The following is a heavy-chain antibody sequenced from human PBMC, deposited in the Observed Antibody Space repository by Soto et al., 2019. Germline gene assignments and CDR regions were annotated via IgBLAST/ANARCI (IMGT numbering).Heavy chain of an antibody. CDR1: GYSFSSHG. J-gene: IGHJ4*02. CDR3: TRESGGATHFDYFDY. CDR2: ISVYNGNT. D-gene: IGHD3-10*01. V-gene: IGHV1-18*01. Sequence: ASVKVSCKASGYSFSSHGLSWVRQAPGQGLEWMGWISVYNGNTKYAQKFQDRVTLTRDTSTSTAYMELRSLRSDVTAVYFCTRESGGATHFDYFDYWGQGTLVTVSS.